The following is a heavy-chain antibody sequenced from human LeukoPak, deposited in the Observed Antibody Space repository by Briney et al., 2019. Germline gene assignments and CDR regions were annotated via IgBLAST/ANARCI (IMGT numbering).Heavy chain of an antibody. V-gene: IGHV3-21*01. CDR1: GFTFSSYS. CDR3: ARDPGGIAVPGLGFACDI. D-gene: IGHD6-19*01. CDR2: ISSISNYI. J-gene: IGHJ3*02. Sequence: GGSLRLSCAASGFTFSSYSMDWLRQAPGKGLDWVSSISSISNYIYYAGSVKGRFTISRDNAKNSLFLQMNSLRAEDTAGYYCARDPGGIAVPGLGFACDIWGQGTMVSVSS.